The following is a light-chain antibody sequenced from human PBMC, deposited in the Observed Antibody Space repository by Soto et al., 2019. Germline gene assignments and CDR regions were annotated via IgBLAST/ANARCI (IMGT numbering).Light chain of an antibody. CDR2: DVS. CDR3: CSYAGSYTPRV. Sequence: VLAQPRSVSGCPGQSVTISCTGTSSDVGGYNYVSWYQQHPGKAPKLMIYDVSKRPSGVPDRFSGSKSGNTASLTISGLQAEDEADYYCCSYAGSYTPRVFGTGTKVTVL. J-gene: IGLJ1*01. V-gene: IGLV2-11*01. CDR1: SSDVGGYNY.